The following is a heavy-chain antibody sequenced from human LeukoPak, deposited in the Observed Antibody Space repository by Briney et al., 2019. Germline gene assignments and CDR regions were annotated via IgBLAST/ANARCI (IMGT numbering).Heavy chain of an antibody. Sequence: GASVKVSCKASAHTFTSYYIHWVRQAPGQGLEWMGIINPSGVSTTYAQKFQGRVTMTRDTSTSIVYIELKSLKSEDTAVYYCATPSGGSSRDSFDMWGQGTMVTVSS. D-gene: IGHD6-13*01. CDR3: ATPSGGSSRDSFDM. J-gene: IGHJ3*02. CDR1: AHTFTSYY. V-gene: IGHV1-46*01. CDR2: INPSGVST.